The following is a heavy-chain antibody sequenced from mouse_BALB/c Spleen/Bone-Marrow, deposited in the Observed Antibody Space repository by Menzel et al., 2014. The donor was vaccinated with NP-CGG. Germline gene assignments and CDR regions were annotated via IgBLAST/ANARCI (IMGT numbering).Heavy chain of an antibody. CDR1: GFNIKDTF. CDR2: IDPANGNT. CDR3: TRGEDY. J-gene: IGHJ2*01. V-gene: IGHV14-3*02. Sequence: EVQLQQSGAELVKPGASVKLSCTGSGFNIKDTFMHWVKQRPEQGLEWIERIDPANGNTKYDPKFQGRATITADTSSNTAYLHLTSLTSEDTAVYYCTRGEDYWGQGTTLAVSS.